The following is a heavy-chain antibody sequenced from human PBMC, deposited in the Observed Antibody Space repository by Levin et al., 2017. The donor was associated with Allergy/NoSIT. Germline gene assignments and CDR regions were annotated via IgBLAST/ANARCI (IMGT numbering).Heavy chain of an antibody. CDR1: GFTFSSYG. V-gene: IGHV3-30*18. CDR2: IAYDGSNK. J-gene: IGHJ6*04. D-gene: IGHD6-13*01. CDR3: AKPLGIGEAGWLETGLDV. Sequence: LAGGSLRLSCAASGFTFSSYGMHWVRQAPGKGLEWVAVIAYDGSNKYYADSVKGRFTISRDNSENTLYLQMNSLRVEDTALYYCAKPLGIGEAGWLETGLDVWGKGTTVTVFS.